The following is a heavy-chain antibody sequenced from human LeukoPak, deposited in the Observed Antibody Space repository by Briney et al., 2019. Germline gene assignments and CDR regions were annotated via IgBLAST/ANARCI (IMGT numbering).Heavy chain of an antibody. CDR2: ISYDGSNE. Sequence: GGSLRLSCAASGFTFSSYDMHWVRRAPGKGLEWVAVISYDGSNEYYADSVKGRFTISRDNSKYTLHLQMNSLRAEDTAVYYCAKGIRFDWLLYDYWGQGTLVTVSS. J-gene: IGHJ4*02. D-gene: IGHD3-9*01. CDR1: GFTFSSYD. V-gene: IGHV3-30*18. CDR3: AKGIRFDWLLYDY.